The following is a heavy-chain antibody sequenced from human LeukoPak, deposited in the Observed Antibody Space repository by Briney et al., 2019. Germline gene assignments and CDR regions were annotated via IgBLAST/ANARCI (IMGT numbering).Heavy chain of an antibody. D-gene: IGHD6-13*01. V-gene: IGHV3-23*01. J-gene: IGHJ4*02. CDR1: GFSFSRYA. Sequence: GGSLRLSCAASGFSFSRYAMSWVRQAPGKGLEWVSTISDSGAITYYADSVKGRFTISRDNAKNSLYLQMNSLRAEDTAVYYCARDIEAAGLFLDYWGQGTLVTVSS. CDR2: ISDSGAIT. CDR3: ARDIEAAGLFLDY.